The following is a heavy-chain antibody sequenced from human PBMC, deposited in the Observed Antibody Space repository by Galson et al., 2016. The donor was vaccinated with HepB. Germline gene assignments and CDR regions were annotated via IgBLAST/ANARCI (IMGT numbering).Heavy chain of an antibody. CDR1: GFTFNNFP. D-gene: IGHD6-25*01. CDR2: ISYDGTNT. V-gene: IGHV3-30-3*01. CDR3: ARDKFPRLPLAYLDF. J-gene: IGHJ4*02. Sequence: SLRLSCAASGFTFNNFPMHWVRQAPGKGLEWVALISYDGTNTFYADSVKGRFTVSRDNSRNTLFLDMNTLRPDDSATYFCARDKFPRLPLAYLDFWGQGTLVAVSS.